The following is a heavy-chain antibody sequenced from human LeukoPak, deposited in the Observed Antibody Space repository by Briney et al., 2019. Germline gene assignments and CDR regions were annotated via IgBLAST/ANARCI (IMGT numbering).Heavy chain of an antibody. CDR1: GGTFSSYA. CDR2: IIPIFGTA. J-gene: IGHJ6*04. V-gene: IGHV1-69*13. D-gene: IGHD2-15*01. CDR3: ASKVVVAAKSYYYYYGVDV. Sequence: SVKVSCKASGGTFSSYAISWVRQAPGQGLEWMGGIIPIFGTANYAQKFQGRVTITADESTSTAYMELSSLRSEDTAVYYCASKVVVAAKSYYYYYGVDVWGKGTTVTVSS.